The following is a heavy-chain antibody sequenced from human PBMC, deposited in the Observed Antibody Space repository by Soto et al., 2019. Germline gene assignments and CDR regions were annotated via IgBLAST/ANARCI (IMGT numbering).Heavy chain of an antibody. CDR2: IWYDGSNK. CDR3: AKGRYSGYDSAKAYYGMDV. J-gene: IGHJ6*02. D-gene: IGHD5-12*01. CDR1: GFTFSSYG. V-gene: IGHV3-33*06. Sequence: QVQLVESGGGVVQPGRSLRLSCAASGFTFSSYGMHWVRQAPGKGLEWVAVIWYDGSNKYYADSVKGRFTISRDNSKNTLYLQMNSLRAEDTAVYYCAKGRYSGYDSAKAYYGMDVWGQGTTVTVSS.